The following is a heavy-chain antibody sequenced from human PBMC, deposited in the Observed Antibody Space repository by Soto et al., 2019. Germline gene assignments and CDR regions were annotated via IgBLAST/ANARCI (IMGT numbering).Heavy chain of an antibody. V-gene: IGHV4-59*08. J-gene: IGHJ4*02. CDR3: ARSGGDGYGGDY. Sequence: QVQLQESGPGLVKPSETLSLTCTVSGGSISSYYWSWIRQPPGKGLEGIGYIYYSGSTNYNPSLKSRVTISVDTSKNQFSLKLSSVTAADTAVYYCARSGGDGYGGDYWGQGTLVTVSS. D-gene: IGHD3-22*01. CDR1: GGSISSYY. CDR2: IYYSGST.